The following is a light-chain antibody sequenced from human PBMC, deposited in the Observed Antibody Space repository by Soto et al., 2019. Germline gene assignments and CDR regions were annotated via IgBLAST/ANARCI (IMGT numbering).Light chain of an antibody. CDR1: RSDVGGFDY. J-gene: IGLJ2*01. Sequence: QSVLTQPASVSGSLGQLITISCSGTRSDVGGFDYVSWYQQRPGKAPKLLIYEVANRPSGVSYRFSASKSGNTASLTISGLQADDEADYYCSSYTSSATLIFGGGTKLTVL. CDR2: EVA. CDR3: SSYTSSATLI. V-gene: IGLV2-14*03.